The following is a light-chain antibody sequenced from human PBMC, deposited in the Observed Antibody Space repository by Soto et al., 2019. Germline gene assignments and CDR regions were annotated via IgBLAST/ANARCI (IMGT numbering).Light chain of an antibody. J-gene: IGKJ4*01. Sequence: EIVMTQSPATLSVSPGERATLSCRASQTVSRNFLAWYQHKPGQAPRLLIYGASSRVTGIPDRFSGSGSGTDFTLIINRLEPEDFAVYYCQHYGNSPLTFGGGTKVDIK. CDR1: QTVSRNF. V-gene: IGKV3-20*01. CDR2: GAS. CDR3: QHYGNSPLT.